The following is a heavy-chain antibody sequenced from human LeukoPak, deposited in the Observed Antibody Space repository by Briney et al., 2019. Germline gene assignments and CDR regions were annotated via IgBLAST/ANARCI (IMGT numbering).Heavy chain of an antibody. Sequence: SETLSLTCAVYGGSFSGYYWSWIRQPPGKGLEWIGEINHSGSTNYNPSLKSRVTISVDTSKNQFSLKLSSVTAADTAVYYCARPSIVGATDVWGQGTTVTVSS. CDR1: GGSFSGYY. CDR3: ARPSIVGATDV. CDR2: INHSGST. D-gene: IGHD1-26*01. J-gene: IGHJ6*02. V-gene: IGHV4-34*01.